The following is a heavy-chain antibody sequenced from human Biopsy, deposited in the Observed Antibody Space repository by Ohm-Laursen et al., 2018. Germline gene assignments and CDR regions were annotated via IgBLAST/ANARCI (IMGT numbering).Heavy chain of an antibody. V-gene: IGHV4-59*01. CDR1: GGSISSDY. J-gene: IGHJ4*02. D-gene: IGHD1-26*01. Sequence: SETLSPTCTVSGGSISSDYWSWIRQTPGKELEWIGYIWSSGTTDYNPSLQSRVSMSLELSTDQFSLKVDSVTAADTAVYYCARVVGAATGFDQWGQGIPVTVSS. CDR2: IWSSGTT. CDR3: ARVVGAATGFDQ.